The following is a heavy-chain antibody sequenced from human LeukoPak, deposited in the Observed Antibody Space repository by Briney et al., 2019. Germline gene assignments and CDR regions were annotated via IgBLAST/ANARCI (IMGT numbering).Heavy chain of an antibody. CDR2: INSDGSST. Sequence: PGGSLRLSCAASGFTFSSYWMHWVRQAPGKGLVWVSRINSDGSSTSYADSVKGRFTISRDNAKNTLYLQMNSLRAEDTAMYYCATTDYGDWNYFDYWGQGTLVTVSS. CDR1: GFTFSSYW. V-gene: IGHV3-74*01. J-gene: IGHJ4*02. CDR3: ATTDYGDWNYFDY. D-gene: IGHD4-17*01.